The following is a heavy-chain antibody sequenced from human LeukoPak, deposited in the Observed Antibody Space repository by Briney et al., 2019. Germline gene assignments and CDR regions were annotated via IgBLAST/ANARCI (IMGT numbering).Heavy chain of an antibody. D-gene: IGHD3-10*01. CDR3: ARRSAIMVRGVTARKYNWFDP. Sequence: SETLSLTCTVSGGSISSYYWSWIRQPPGKGLEWIGYIYYSGSTNYNPSLKSRVTISVDTSKNQFSLKLSSVTAADTAVYYCARRSAIMVRGVTARKYNWFDPWGQGTLVTVSS. CDR1: GGSISSYY. J-gene: IGHJ5*02. CDR2: IYYSGST. V-gene: IGHV4-59*12.